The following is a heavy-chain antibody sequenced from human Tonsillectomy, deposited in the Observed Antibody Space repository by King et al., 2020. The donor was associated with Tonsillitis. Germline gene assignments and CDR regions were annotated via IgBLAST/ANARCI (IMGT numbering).Heavy chain of an antibody. Sequence: QLQESGPGLVKPSETLSLTCTVSGGSISSSSYYWGWIRQPPGKGLEWIGSIYYSGSTYYNPSLKSRVTISVDTSKNQFSLKLRSVTAADTAVYYCARHFPLNWFDPWGQGTLVTVSS. CDR1: GGSISSSSYY. CDR3: ARHFPLNWFDP. V-gene: IGHV4-39*01. J-gene: IGHJ5*02. CDR2: IYYSGST.